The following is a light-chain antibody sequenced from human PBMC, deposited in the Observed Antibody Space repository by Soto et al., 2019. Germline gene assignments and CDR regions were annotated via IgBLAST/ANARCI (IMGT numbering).Light chain of an antibody. CDR2: EVS. Sequence: QSALTQPASVSGSPGQSITISCTGTSSDVDNYNYVSWYQHHPGKAPKLMIYEVSNWPSGVSNRFSGSKSGNTASLTISGLQAEDEADYYCGSYTSSDTRVFGAGTKLTVL. J-gene: IGLJ2*01. CDR3: GSYTSSDTRV. V-gene: IGLV2-14*01. CDR1: SSDVDNYNY.